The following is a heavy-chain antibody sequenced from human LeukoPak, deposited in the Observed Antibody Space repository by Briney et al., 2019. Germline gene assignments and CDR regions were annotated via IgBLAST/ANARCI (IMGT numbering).Heavy chain of an antibody. J-gene: IGHJ4*02. V-gene: IGHV3-21*04. CDR2: ISSSGSFL. Sequence: PGGSLRLSCAASGFTFSSYNMNWVRQAPGKGLEWVSAISSSGSFLYYADSVKGRFTISRDTSKNTLYLQMNSLRAEDTAVYYCARMRWGGSGSYYIDYWGQGTLVTVSS. CDR3: ARMRWGGSGSYYIDY. CDR1: GFTFSSYN. D-gene: IGHD3-10*01.